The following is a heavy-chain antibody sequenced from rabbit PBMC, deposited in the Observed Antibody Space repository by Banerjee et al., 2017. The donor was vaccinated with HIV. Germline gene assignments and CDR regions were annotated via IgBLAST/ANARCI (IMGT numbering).Heavy chain of an antibody. Sequence: QEQLEESGGGLVKPEGSLKLSCTASGFDLSSYYVMCWVRQAPGKGLEWIGCIDAGSGTTYYANWAKGRFTISKTSSTTVTLQMTSLTAADTATYFCARDGSAWGADFNLWGPGTLVTVS. V-gene: IGHV1S45*01. J-gene: IGHJ4*01. CDR1: GFDLSSYYV. CDR3: ARDGSAWGADFNL. CDR2: IDAGSGTT. D-gene: IGHD4-1*01.